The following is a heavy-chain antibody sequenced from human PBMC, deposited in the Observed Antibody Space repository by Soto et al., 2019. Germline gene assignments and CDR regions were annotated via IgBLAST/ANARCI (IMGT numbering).Heavy chain of an antibody. Sequence: QITLKESGPTLVKPTQTLTLTCTFSGFSLSTSGVGVAWIRQPPGKALEWLALIYWDDDKRYRPSLESRLTTTIDPSKNQVVLTMTNMDSVDTATFYCAYLPCRGGTCYLFTFSGMDVWGQGTTVTVSS. CDR2: IYWDDDK. CDR1: GFSLSTSGVG. D-gene: IGHD2-15*01. V-gene: IGHV2-5*02. CDR3: AYLPCRGGTCYLFTFSGMDV. J-gene: IGHJ6*02.